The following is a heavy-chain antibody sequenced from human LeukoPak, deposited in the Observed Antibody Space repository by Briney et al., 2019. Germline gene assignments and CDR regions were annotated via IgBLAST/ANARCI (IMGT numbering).Heavy chain of an antibody. V-gene: IGHV3-7*02. CDR1: GFILSSYW. D-gene: IGHD6-13*01. CDR3: AGPDSSGWYTGKFFHH. Sequence: GGPLTLSCAASGFILSSYWKAWARHAPGKGVEGVANIKQDGSEQYYVDSVKGRFTICRDNAKNSLYLQMNSLRAEDTAVYYCAGPDSSGWYTGKFFHHWGQGTLVAVSS. CDR2: IKQDGSEQ. J-gene: IGHJ1*01.